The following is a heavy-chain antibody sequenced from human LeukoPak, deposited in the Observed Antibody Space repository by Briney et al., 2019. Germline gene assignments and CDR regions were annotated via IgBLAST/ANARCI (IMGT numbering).Heavy chain of an antibody. D-gene: IGHD6-6*01. CDR2: IYYSGST. CDR1: GGSISSSSYY. Sequence: PSETLSLTRTVSGGSISSSSYYWGWIRQPPGKGLEWIGSIYYSGSTYYNPSLRSRVTISVDTSKNQLSLKLSSVTAADTAVYYCARHTASIASDVDAFDIWGQGTMVTVSS. V-gene: IGHV4-39*01. CDR3: ARHTASIASDVDAFDI. J-gene: IGHJ3*02.